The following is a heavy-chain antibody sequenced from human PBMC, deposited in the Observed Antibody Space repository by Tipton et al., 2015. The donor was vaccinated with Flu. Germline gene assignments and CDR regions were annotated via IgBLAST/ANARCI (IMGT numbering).Heavy chain of an antibody. D-gene: IGHD3-9*01. V-gene: IGHV3-11*01. CDR2: ISSSGIPI. J-gene: IGHJ6*02. CDR1: GFTLSDHY. CDR3: ARDKTNVLRYFEAGMDV. Sequence: QGQLVQSGGGLVKPGGSLRLSCAASGFTLSDHYMSWVRQAPGKGLEWVSLISSSGIPIYYADSVKGRFTISRDSAENSLYLQMNSLRAEDTAVYYCARDKTNVLRYFEAGMDVWGQGTTVTVSS.